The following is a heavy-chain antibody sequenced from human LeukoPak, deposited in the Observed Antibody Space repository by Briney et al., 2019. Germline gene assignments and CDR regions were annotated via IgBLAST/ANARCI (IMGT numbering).Heavy chain of an antibody. Sequence: ASVKVSCKASGGTFSSYAISWVRQAPGQGLEWMGGIIPTFGTANYAQKFQGRVTITADESTSTAYMELSSLRSEDTAVYYCARGGSGYLGAFDIWGQGTMVTVSS. CDR3: ARGGSGYLGAFDI. D-gene: IGHD3-22*01. CDR1: GGTFSSYA. J-gene: IGHJ3*02. CDR2: IIPTFGTA. V-gene: IGHV1-69*13.